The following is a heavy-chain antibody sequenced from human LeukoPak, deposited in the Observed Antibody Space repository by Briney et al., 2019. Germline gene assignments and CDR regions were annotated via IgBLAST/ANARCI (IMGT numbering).Heavy chain of an antibody. CDR2: IAPSSGTT. Sequence: ASVKVSCKAFGYTFTSNYMHWVRQAPGQGLEWMGVIAPSSGTTSYAQKFQGRVTMTRDTSTSTLYMELSSLTSEDTAVYYCARASGSSAVPFDYWGQGTLVTVSS. CDR3: ARASGSSAVPFDY. D-gene: IGHD3-10*01. V-gene: IGHV1-46*01. CDR1: GYTFTSNY. J-gene: IGHJ4*02.